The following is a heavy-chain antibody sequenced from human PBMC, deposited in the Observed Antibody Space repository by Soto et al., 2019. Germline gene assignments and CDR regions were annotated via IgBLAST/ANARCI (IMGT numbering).Heavy chain of an antibody. Sequence: QITLKESGPTLVKPTQTLTLTCTFSGFSLSTSGVCVGWIRQPPGKALEWLALIYWDDDKRYSPSLNSRLTITKETTKNQVVLTMTPIDPVDTATYYCAHSGTISSPYGVAFDIWGQGTMVTVSP. J-gene: IGHJ3*02. D-gene: IGHD3-9*01. CDR3: AHSGTISSPYGVAFDI. V-gene: IGHV2-5*02. CDR1: GFSLSTSGVC. CDR2: IYWDDDK.